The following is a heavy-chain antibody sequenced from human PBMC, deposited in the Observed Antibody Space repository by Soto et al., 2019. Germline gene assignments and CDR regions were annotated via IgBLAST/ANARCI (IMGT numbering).Heavy chain of an antibody. CDR2: IYHSGST. CDR3: ASTDYYDSSGYYNNYYYYYGMDV. J-gene: IGHJ6*02. CDR1: GGSISSSNW. D-gene: IGHD3-22*01. Sequence: QVQLQESGPGLVKPSGTLSLTCAVSGGSISSSNWWSWVRQPPGKGLEWIGEIYHSGSTNYNPSLKSRVTISVDQSKNQFSLKLSSVTAADTAVYYCASTDYYDSSGYYNNYYYYYGMDVWGQGTTVTVSS. V-gene: IGHV4-4*02.